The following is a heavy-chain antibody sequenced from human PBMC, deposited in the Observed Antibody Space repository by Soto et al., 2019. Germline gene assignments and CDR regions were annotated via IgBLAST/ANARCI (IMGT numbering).Heavy chain of an antibody. Sequence: GGSLRLSCAASNFTFHYAWMSWVRQAPGKGLEWVGRIKATAYGGTADYAAPVKDRFTISRDDSKDTLYLHMNSLTTEDTARYYCTTDDTSGYYFQYWGQGTVVTVSS. CDR1: NFTFHYAW. CDR3: TTDDTSGYYFQY. V-gene: IGHV3-15*01. CDR2: IKATAYGGTA. D-gene: IGHD3-22*01. J-gene: IGHJ4*02.